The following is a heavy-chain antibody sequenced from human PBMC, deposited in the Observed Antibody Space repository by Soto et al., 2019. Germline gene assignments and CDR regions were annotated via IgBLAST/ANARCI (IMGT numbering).Heavy chain of an antibody. CDR2: IIPMFGKV. Sequence: SVKVSCKASGRTFSSYAINWVRQAPGQGLEWMGGIIPMFGKVNYAQKFQGRVTITADESTSTAYMELSSLRSEDTAMYFCARDHSNDIAAYNWCDPWGQGTLVTVSS. D-gene: IGHD4-4*01. CDR1: GRTFSSYA. V-gene: IGHV1-69*13. CDR3: ARDHSNDIAAYNWCDP. J-gene: IGHJ5*02.